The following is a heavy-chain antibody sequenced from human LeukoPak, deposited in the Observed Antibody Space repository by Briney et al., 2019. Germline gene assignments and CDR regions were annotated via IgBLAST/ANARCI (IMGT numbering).Heavy chain of an antibody. CDR1: GGSISSYY. CDR2: IYYTGST. J-gene: IGHJ4*02. CDR3: ARSWIHSYVNLDY. Sequence: SETLSLTCTVSGGSISSYYWSWIRQPPGKGLEWIGFIYYTGSTNYNPSLKSRVTISVDTSKNQFSLKLSSVTAADTAVYYCARSWIHSYVNLDYWGQGTLVTVSS. V-gene: IGHV4-59*12. D-gene: IGHD5-18*01.